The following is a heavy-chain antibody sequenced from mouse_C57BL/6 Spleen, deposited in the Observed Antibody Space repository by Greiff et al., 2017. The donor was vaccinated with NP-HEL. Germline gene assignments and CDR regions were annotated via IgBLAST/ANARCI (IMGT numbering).Heavy chain of an antibody. Sequence: EVQLVESGGGLVQPKGSLKLSCAASGFTFNTYAMHWVRQAPGKGLEWVARIRSKSSNYATYYADSVKDRFTISRDDSQSMLYLQMNNLKTEDTAMYYCVRDLDYGSSYGWYFDVWGTGTTVTVSS. J-gene: IGHJ1*03. CDR2: IRSKSSNYAT. CDR1: GFTFNTYA. CDR3: VRDLDYGSSYGWYFDV. V-gene: IGHV10-3*01. D-gene: IGHD1-1*01.